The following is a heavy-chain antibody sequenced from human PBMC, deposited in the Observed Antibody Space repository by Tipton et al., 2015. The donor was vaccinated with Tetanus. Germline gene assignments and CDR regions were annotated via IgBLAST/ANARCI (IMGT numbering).Heavy chain of an antibody. V-gene: IGHV1-8*01. CDR2: MNLKSGNT. CDR3: AKGGWNYWFDP. Sequence: QVQLVQSGAEVKKPGASVKVSCKASGDTSGSYDINWVRQATGQGLEWMGWMNLKSGNTGHPQKFQGRVTLARDTSLSTIFMELSSLRSEDTAIYYCAKGGWNYWFDPWGQGTLVTVSS. J-gene: IGHJ5*02. CDR1: GDTSGSYD. D-gene: IGHD1-7*01.